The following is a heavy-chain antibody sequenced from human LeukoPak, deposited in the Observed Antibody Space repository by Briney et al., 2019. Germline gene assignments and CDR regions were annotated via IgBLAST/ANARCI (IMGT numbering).Heavy chain of an antibody. Sequence: ASVTVSCKASGYTFTSYYMHWVRQAPGQGLEWMGIINPSGGSTSYAQKFQGRVTMTRDMSTSTAYMELSRLRSDDTAVYYCARASSTSSAMDYWGQGTLVTVSS. CDR3: ARASSTSSAMDY. J-gene: IGHJ4*02. CDR2: INPSGGST. D-gene: IGHD2-2*01. CDR1: GYTFTSYY. V-gene: IGHV1-46*01.